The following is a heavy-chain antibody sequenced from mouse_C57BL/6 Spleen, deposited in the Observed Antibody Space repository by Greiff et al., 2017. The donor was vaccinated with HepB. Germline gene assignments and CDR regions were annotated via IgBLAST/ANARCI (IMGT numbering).Heavy chain of an antibody. D-gene: IGHD2-3*01. CDR3: TRRDGYYGAMDY. CDR1: GFTFSSYA. J-gene: IGHJ4*01. V-gene: IGHV5-9-1*02. CDR2: ISSGGDYI. Sequence: DVMLVESGEGLVKPGGSLKLSCAASGFTFSSYAMSWVRQTPEKRLEWVAYISSGGDYIYYADTVKGRFTISRDNARNPLYLQMSSLKSEDTAMYYCTRRDGYYGAMDYWGQGTSVTVSS.